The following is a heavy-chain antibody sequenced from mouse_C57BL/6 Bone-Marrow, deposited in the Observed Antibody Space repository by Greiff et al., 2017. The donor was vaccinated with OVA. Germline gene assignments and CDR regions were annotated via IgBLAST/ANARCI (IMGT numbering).Heavy chain of an antibody. V-gene: IGHV1-62-2*01. CDR1: GYTFTEYT. Sequence: QVQLQQSGAELVKPGASVKLSCKASGYTFTEYTIHWVKQRSGQGLEWIGWFYPGSGSIKYNEKFKDKATLTADKSSSTVYMELSRLTSEDSAVYFCARHEDIIYYYGNWYFDVWGTGTTVTVSS. J-gene: IGHJ1*03. D-gene: IGHD1-1*01. CDR3: ARHEDIIYYYGNWYFDV. CDR2: FYPGSGSI.